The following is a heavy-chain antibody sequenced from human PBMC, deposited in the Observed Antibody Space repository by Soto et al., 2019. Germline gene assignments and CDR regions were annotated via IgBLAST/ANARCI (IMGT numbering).Heavy chain of an antibody. CDR2: TIPMLGMA. CDR1: GDTFSRYT. D-gene: IGHD3-10*01. CDR3: ATSYDSGSEHFDY. Sequence: QVQLVQSGAEVKKPGSSVKVSCTASGDTFSRYTISWVRQVPGQGPEWMGRTIPMLGMADYAQKFQGRVTINADKSTNTAFMVLRSLRSEDTAIYYCATSYDSGSEHFDYWGQGTLVTVSS. V-gene: IGHV1-69*02. J-gene: IGHJ4*02.